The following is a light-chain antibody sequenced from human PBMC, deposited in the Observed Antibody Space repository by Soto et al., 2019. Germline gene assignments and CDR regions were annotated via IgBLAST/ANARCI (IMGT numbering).Light chain of an antibody. CDR2: GAS. J-gene: IGKJ1*01. Sequence: EIVMTQSPATLSVSPGERATLSCRASQSVSSNLAWYQQKPGQAPRLLTYGASTRATGIPARFSGSGPGTESPLPIRSLQSEDFAVYYCQQYNNWPPWTFGQGTKVGIK. CDR3: QQYNNWPPWT. V-gene: IGKV3-15*01. CDR1: QSVSSN.